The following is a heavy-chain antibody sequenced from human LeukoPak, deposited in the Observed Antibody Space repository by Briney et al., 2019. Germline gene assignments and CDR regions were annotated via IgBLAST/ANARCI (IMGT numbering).Heavy chain of an antibody. J-gene: IGHJ4*02. Sequence: ASVKVSCKASGYTFTGYYMHWVRQAPGQGLEWMGWINPNSGGTNYAQKFQGRVTMTRDTSISTAYLELNRLRSDDTAVYYCARARSRPDDSSGWPRAFDYWGQGTLVTVSS. CDR1: GYTFTGYY. V-gene: IGHV1-2*02. CDR2: INPNSGGT. D-gene: IGHD6-19*01. CDR3: ARARSRPDDSSGWPRAFDY.